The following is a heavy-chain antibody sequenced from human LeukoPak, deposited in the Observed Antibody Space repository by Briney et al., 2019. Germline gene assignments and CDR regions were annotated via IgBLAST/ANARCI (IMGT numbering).Heavy chain of an antibody. Sequence: GASVKVSCKASGYTFTSYDINWVRQATGQGLEWMGWMNPNSGNTGYAQKFQGRVTMTRNTSISTAYMELSSLRSEDTAVYYCAKEASVYDSSGYYDAFDIWGQGTMVTVSS. J-gene: IGHJ3*02. CDR3: AKEASVYDSSGYYDAFDI. CDR1: GYTFTSYD. D-gene: IGHD3-22*01. CDR2: MNPNSGNT. V-gene: IGHV1-8*01.